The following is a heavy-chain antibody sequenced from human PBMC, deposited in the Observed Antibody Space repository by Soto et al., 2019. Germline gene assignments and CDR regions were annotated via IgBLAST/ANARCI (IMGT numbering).Heavy chain of an antibody. CDR3: AKGSPTPQQLVTLWFDP. CDR2: ISGSGGST. Sequence: GGSLRLSCAASGFTFSSYAMSWVRQAPGKGLEWVSAISGSGGSTYYADSVKGRFTISRDNSKNTLYLQMNSLRAEDTAVYYCAKGSPTPQQLVTLWFDPWGQGTLVTVSS. D-gene: IGHD6-13*01. J-gene: IGHJ5*02. V-gene: IGHV3-23*01. CDR1: GFTFSSYA.